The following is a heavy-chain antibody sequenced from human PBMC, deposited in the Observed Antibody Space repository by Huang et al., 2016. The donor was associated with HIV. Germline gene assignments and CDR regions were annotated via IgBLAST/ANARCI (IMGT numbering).Heavy chain of an antibody. CDR3: ARAPHYGSGSYYY. Sequence: QVQLHQWGAGLLKPSETLSLTCAVYGGSFSGYYWSGIRQPPGKGLVWSGEITHSGSTNYNPALKSRVTIAEETSKNQFSLKLSSVTAADTAVYYCARAPHYGSGSYYYWGQGTLVTVSS. D-gene: IGHD3-10*01. CDR2: ITHSGST. CDR1: GGSFSGYY. V-gene: IGHV4-34*01. J-gene: IGHJ4*02.